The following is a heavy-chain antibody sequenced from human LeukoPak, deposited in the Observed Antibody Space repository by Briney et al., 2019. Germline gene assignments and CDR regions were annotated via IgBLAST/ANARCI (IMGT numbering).Heavy chain of an antibody. CDR1: GGSISSGGYY. Sequence: PSQTLSLTCTVSGGSISSGGYYWSWIRQHPGKGLEWIGYIYYSGSTYYNPSLKSRVTISVDTSKNQFSLKLSSGTAADTAVYYCARVRRYCSGGSCYRNWFDPWGQGTLVTVSS. CDR3: ARVRRYCSGGSCYRNWFDP. V-gene: IGHV4-31*03. J-gene: IGHJ5*02. D-gene: IGHD2-15*01. CDR2: IYYSGST.